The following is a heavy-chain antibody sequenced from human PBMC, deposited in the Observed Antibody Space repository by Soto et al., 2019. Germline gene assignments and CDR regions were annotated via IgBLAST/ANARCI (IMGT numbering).Heavy chain of an antibody. Sequence: EVQLLESGGGLVQPGGSLRLSCAASGFTFSSYAMSWVRQAPGKGLDWVSAISGRGGSTYYADSVKGRFTISRDNSKNTLYLQMNSLRAEDTAVYYCAKSDILTGYSPDGDQGYFDYWGQGTLVTVSS. CDR2: ISGRGGST. D-gene: IGHD3-9*01. V-gene: IGHV3-23*01. CDR1: GFTFSSYA. J-gene: IGHJ4*02. CDR3: AKSDILTGYSPDGDQGYFDY.